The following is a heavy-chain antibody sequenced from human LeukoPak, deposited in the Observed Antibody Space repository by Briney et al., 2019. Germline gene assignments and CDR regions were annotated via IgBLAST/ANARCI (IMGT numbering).Heavy chain of an antibody. CDR1: GFTLSGYW. J-gene: IGHJ4*02. V-gene: IGHV3-7*03. CDR3: ARDSHASSWYQDF. CDR2: IKQDGSGK. D-gene: IGHD6-13*01. Sequence: GGSLRLSCAASGFTLSGYWMSWVRQAPGKGLEWVANIKQDGSGKYYVDSVKGRFTISRDNAKNSLYLQMNSLRAEDTAVYYCARDSHASSWYQDFWGQGTLVTVSS.